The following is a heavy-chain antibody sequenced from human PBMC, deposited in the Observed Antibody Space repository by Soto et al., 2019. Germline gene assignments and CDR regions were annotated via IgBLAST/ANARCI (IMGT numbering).Heavy chain of an antibody. D-gene: IGHD6-19*01. CDR1: GFTLRNYG. J-gene: IGHJ6*02. Sequence: PGGSLRLSCAASGFTLRNYGMNWVRQAPGKGLEWVSSISSSSSYIYYADSVKGRFTISRDNAKNSLYLQMNSLRAEDTAVYYCARGLHPGGWFPYYYGMDVWGQGTTVTVSS. V-gene: IGHV3-21*01. CDR3: ARGLHPGGWFPYYYGMDV. CDR2: ISSSSSYI.